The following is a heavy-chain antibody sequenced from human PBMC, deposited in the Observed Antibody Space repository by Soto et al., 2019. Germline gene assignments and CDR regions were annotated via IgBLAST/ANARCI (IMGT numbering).Heavy chain of an antibody. CDR2: ITTSIDAT. CDR1: GFAFSNYA. Sequence: XGSLRLSCSASGFAFSNYAMHWVRQAPGKGLDWVSSITTSIDATYYADSVKGRFTISRDDSKNTLYLQMNSLRAEDTAVYYCTKDPTVAAWNIDSWGQGTQVTVSS. V-gene: IGHV3-23*01. CDR3: TKDPTVAAWNIDS. D-gene: IGHD1-1*01. J-gene: IGHJ4*02.